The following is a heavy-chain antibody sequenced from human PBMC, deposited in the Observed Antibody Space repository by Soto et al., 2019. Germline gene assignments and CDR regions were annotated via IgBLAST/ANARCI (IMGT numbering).Heavy chain of an antibody. Sequence: SETPSLTCTVSGVSISSSGYYWGLIRQPPGKGLEWIGSIYYSGSTYYNPSLKSRVTISVDTSKNQFSLKLSSVTAADTAVYYCARHRHFFILSGYYPPGFDYWGQGTLVTVAS. J-gene: IGHJ4*02. CDR1: GVSISSSGYY. V-gene: IGHV4-39*01. CDR2: IYYSGST. CDR3: ARHRHFFILSGYYPPGFDY. D-gene: IGHD3-9*01.